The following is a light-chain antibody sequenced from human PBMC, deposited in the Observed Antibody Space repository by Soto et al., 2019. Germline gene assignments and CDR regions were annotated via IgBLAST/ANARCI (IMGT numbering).Light chain of an antibody. CDR1: QGISNY. CDR3: QKYNCAPPFT. J-gene: IGKJ3*01. Sequence: DIPMTQSPSSLSASVGDRVTITCRASQGISNYLAWYQQKPGKVPKLLIYAASTLQSEVPSRFSGSGSGTDFTLTISSMQPEDVATYYCQKYNCAPPFTFGPGTKVDIK. CDR2: AAS. V-gene: IGKV1-27*01.